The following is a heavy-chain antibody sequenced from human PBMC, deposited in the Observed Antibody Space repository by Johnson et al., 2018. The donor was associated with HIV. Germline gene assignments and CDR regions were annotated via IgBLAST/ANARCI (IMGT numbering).Heavy chain of an antibody. J-gene: IGHJ3*02. CDR1: GFSFSNYG. V-gene: IGHV3-30*03. CDR3: TTAPSNWGNAFDI. CDR2: ISYDGSNK. D-gene: IGHD7-27*01. Sequence: QVQLVESGGGVVQPGRSLRLSCEASGFSFSNYGMHWVRQAPGKGLEWVAVISYDGSNKYYADSVKGRFTISRDDSKNTLYLQMNSLKTEDTAVYYCTTAPSNWGNAFDIWGQGTMVTVSS.